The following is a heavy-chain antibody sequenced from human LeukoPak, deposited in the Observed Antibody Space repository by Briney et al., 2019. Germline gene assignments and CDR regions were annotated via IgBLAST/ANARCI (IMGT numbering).Heavy chain of an antibody. CDR1: GGSFSGYY. V-gene: IGHV4-34*01. J-gene: IGHJ4*02. CDR3: ARRYTNYAPLDY. D-gene: IGHD1-1*01. Sequence: SETLSLTCAVYGGSFSGYYWSWIRRPPGKGLEWIGEIYHSGGTNYNPSLKSRVTISVDTSKNQFSLKLSSVTAADTAVYYCARRYTNYAPLDYWGQGTLVTVSS. CDR2: IYHSGGT.